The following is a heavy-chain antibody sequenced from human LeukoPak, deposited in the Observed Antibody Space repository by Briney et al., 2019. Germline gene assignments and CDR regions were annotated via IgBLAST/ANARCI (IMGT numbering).Heavy chain of an antibody. CDR1: GYSFTTYW. D-gene: IGHD6-13*01. CDR2: IYPGDSDT. V-gene: IGHV5-51*01. J-gene: IGHJ4*02. Sequence: PGESLKISCKGSGYSFTTYWIGWVRQMPGKGLEWMGIIYPGDSDTRYSPSFQGQVTISVDKSISTTYLQWSSLKASDTAMYYCARPRGAAAGSYYFDYWGQGTLVTVPS. CDR3: ARPRGAAAGSYYFDY.